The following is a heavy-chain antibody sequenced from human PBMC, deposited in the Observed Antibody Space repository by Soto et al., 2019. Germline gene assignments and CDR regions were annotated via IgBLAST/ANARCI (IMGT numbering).Heavy chain of an antibody. V-gene: IGHV4-34*01. Sequence: SETLSLTCAVYGGSFSGYYWSWIRQPPGKGLEWIGEINHSGSTNYNPSLKSRVTISVDTSKNQFSLKLSSVTAADTAVYYCARGRYGITMIVVVITTFYFDYWGQGTLVTVSS. D-gene: IGHD3-22*01. CDR1: GGSFSGYY. J-gene: IGHJ4*02. CDR3: ARGRYGITMIVVVITTFYFDY. CDR2: INHSGST.